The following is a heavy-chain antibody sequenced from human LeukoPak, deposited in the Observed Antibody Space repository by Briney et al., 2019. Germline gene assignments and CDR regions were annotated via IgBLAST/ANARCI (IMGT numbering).Heavy chain of an antibody. CDR2: INHSGST. CDR3: AREDTAMVTYY. CDR1: GGSLSGYY. D-gene: IGHD5-18*01. V-gene: IGHV4-34*01. J-gene: IGHJ4*02. Sequence: SETLSLTCAVYGGSLSGYYWSWIRQPPGKGPEWIGEINHSGSTNYNPSLKSRVTISVDTSKNQFSLKLSSVTAADTAVYYCAREDTAMVTYYWGQGTLVTVSS.